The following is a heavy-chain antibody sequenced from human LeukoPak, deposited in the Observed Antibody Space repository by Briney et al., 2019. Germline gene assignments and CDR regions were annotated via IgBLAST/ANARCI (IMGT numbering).Heavy chain of an antibody. CDR2: IIPIFGTA. CDR1: GGTFSSYA. J-gene: IGHJ5*02. V-gene: IGHV1-69*05. Sequence: SVKVSCKASGGTFSSYAISWVRQAPGQGLEWMGRIIPIFGTANYAQKFQGRVTITTDESTSTAYMELSSLRSEDTAVYYCARDSTSLTAVPGRCFDPWGQGTLVTVSS. CDR3: ARDSTSLTAVPGRCFDP. D-gene: IGHD2-2*01.